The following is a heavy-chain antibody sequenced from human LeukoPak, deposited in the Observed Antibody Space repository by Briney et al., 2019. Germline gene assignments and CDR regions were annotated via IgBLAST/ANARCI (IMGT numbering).Heavy chain of an antibody. CDR3: ARDLGWSGYYTRLRFDP. CDR1: GGSISSYY. Sequence: SETLSLTCTVSGGSISSYYWSWIRQPPGKGLEWIGYIYYSGSTNYNPSLKSRVTISVDTSKNQFSLKLSSVTAADTAVYYCARDLGWSGYYTRLRFDPWGQGTLVTVSS. V-gene: IGHV4-59*01. D-gene: IGHD3-3*01. CDR2: IYYSGST. J-gene: IGHJ5*02.